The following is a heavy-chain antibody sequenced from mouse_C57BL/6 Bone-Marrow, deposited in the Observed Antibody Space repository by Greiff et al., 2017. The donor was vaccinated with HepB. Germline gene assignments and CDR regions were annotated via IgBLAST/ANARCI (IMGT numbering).Heavy chain of an antibody. CDR3: ARQGTGDY. CDR1: GYTFTSYW. V-gene: IGHV1-64*01. Sequence: QVHVKQPGAELVKPGASVKLSCKASGYTFTSYWMHWVKQRPGQGLEWIGMIHPNSGSTNYNEKFKSKATLTVDKSSSTAYMQLSSLTSEDSAVYYCARQGTGDYWGQGTTLTVSS. J-gene: IGHJ2*01. CDR2: IHPNSGST. D-gene: IGHD3-3*01.